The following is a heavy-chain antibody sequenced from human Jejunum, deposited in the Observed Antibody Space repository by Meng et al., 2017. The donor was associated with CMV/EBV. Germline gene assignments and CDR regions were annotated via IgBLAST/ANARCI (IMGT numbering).Heavy chain of an antibody. J-gene: IGHJ4*02. V-gene: IGHV4-59*01. Sequence: TVCGGSIRGDFWNGSRQPPGKAPEWIGTIDFSGTTKYNPSLKSRVTISVDTSKRQFSLKLGSVAAADTAVYYCARGWGTTSPWDYWGQGMLVTVSS. CDR1: GGSIRGDF. CDR2: IDFSGTT. D-gene: IGHD3-16*01. CDR3: ARGWGTTSPWDY.